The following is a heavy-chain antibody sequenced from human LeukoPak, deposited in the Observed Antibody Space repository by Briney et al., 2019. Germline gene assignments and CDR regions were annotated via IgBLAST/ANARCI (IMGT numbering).Heavy chain of an antibody. CDR3: ARPGLSAAGTWYFQH. CDR1: GGTFSSYA. Sequence: GASVKVSCKASGGTFSSYAISWVRQAPGQGLEWMGGIIPIFGTANYAQKFQGRVTITTDESTSTAYMELSSLRSEDTAVYYCARPGLSAAGTWYFQHWGQGTLVTVSS. CDR2: IIPIFGTA. V-gene: IGHV1-69*05. D-gene: IGHD6-13*01. J-gene: IGHJ1*01.